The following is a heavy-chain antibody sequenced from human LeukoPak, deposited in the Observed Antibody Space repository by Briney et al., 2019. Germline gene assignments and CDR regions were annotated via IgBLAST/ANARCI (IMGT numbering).Heavy chain of an antibody. D-gene: IGHD2-21*02. CDR3: ARYCGGDCYSYYFDY. J-gene: IGHJ4*02. V-gene: IGHV4-61*02. CDR2: IYTSGST. CDR1: GGSISSGSYY. Sequence: SETQSLTCTVSGGSISSGSYYWSWIRQPAGKGLEWIGRIYTSGSTDYNPSLKSRVTISVDTSKNQFSLKLSSVTAADTAVYYCARYCGGDCYSYYFDYWGQGTLVTVSS.